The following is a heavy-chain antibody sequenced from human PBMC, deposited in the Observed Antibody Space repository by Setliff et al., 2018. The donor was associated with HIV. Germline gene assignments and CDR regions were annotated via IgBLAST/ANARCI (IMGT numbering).Heavy chain of an antibody. J-gene: IGHJ4*02. CDR1: GYSISDTNW. CDR2: IYYSGNI. V-gene: IGHV4-28*05. D-gene: IGHD1-26*01. CDR3: ARGSQWELLPYFDY. Sequence: SETLSLTCAVSGYSISDTNWWGWIRQPPGKGLEWIGYIYYSGNIYYNPSLKSRVTMSVDTSKNQFSLKLRSVTAVDTAVFYCARGSQWELLPYFDYWGQGTLVTVSS.